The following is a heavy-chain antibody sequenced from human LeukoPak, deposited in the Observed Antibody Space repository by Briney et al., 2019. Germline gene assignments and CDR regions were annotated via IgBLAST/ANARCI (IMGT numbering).Heavy chain of an antibody. CDR3: ARDFQSWAAAGINRFDP. D-gene: IGHD6-13*01. CDR2: IYYSGST. J-gene: IGHJ5*02. Sequence: SETLSLTCTVSGGSISSYYWNWIRQPPGKGLEWIGYIYYSGSTNYNPSLKSRVTISVDTSKNQFSLRLSSVTAADTAVYYCARDFQSWAAAGINRFDPWGQGTLVTVSS. CDR1: GGSISSYY. V-gene: IGHV4-59*01.